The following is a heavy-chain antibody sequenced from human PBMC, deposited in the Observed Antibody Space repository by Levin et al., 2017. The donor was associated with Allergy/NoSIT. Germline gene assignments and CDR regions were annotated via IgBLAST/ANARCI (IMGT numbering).Heavy chain of an antibody. CDR1: GFTFSSYW. D-gene: IGHD2/OR15-2a*01. Sequence: LSLTCAASGFTFSSYWMHWVRQAPGKGLVWVSRINSDGSSTSYADSVKGRFTISRDNAKNTLYLQMNSLRAEDTAVYYCARGTLFPPNAFDYWGQGTLVTVSS. CDR3: ARGTLFPPNAFDY. CDR2: INSDGSST. J-gene: IGHJ4*02. V-gene: IGHV3-74*01.